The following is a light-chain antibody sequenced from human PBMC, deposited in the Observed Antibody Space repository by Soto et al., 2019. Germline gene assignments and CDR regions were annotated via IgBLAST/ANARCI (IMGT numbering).Light chain of an antibody. CDR3: QQYKNYPWT. J-gene: IGKJ1*01. V-gene: IGKV1-5*03. CDR2: KAS. Sequence: DIKMTQSPSTLSASVGDRVTITCRASQSISNWLAWYQQKPGKAPKLLIYKASSLESGVPARFSGSGSGTEFTLTISSLQPDDFATYSCQQYKNYPWTFGQGTKVEIK. CDR1: QSISNW.